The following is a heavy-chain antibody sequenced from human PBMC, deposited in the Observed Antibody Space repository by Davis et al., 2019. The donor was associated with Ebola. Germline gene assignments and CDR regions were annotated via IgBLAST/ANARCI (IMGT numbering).Heavy chain of an antibody. CDR1: GFTFSSYS. CDR2: ISSSSSYI. J-gene: IGHJ4*02. V-gene: IGHV3-21*01. D-gene: IGHD5-18*01. Sequence: GESLKISCAASGFTFSSYSMNWVRQAPGKGLEWVSSISSSSSYIYYADSVKGRFTISRDNAKNSLYLQMNSLRAEDTAVYYCARDSGADTAMVGGYFDYWGQGTLVTVSS. CDR3: ARDSGADTAMVGGYFDY.